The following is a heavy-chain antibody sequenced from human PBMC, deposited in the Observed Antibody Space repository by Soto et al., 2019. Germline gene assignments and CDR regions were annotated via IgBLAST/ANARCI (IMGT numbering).Heavy chain of an antibody. CDR3: SADHPHTAIGWPV. J-gene: IGHJ6*02. CDR2: IVVASGRT. V-gene: IGHV1-58*02. CDR1: GFDFGSFG. Sequence: SVKVSCKASGFDFGSFGIQFLRQTRGRGLEWIGWIVVASGRTNYARQFQGRVAFSRDMSSTTAYMDLYDLKSNDTAVYFCSADHPHTAIGWPVWGQGTTVTVSS.